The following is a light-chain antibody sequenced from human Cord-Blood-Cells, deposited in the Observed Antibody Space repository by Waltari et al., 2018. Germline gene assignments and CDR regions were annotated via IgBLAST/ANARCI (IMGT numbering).Light chain of an antibody. Sequence: DIVLTQSPDSLAVSLGERATINCKSSQSVLYSSNNKNHLAWYQQKPGQPPKLLIYWASTREAGVADRFSGSGSGTDFTLTISSLQAEDVAVYYCQQYYSTPFTFGPGTKVDIK. CDR2: WAS. CDR1: QSVLYSSNNKNH. CDR3: QQYYSTPFT. V-gene: IGKV4-1*01. J-gene: IGKJ3*01.